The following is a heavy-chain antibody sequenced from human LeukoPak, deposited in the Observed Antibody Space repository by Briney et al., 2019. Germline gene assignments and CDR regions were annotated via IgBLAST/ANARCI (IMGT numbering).Heavy chain of an antibody. J-gene: IGHJ4*02. CDR1: GFTFSSYW. V-gene: IGHV3-74*01. CDR3: SSQPAALGDDF. Sequence: GGSLRLSCADSGFTFSSYWMHWVRQGPGKGLVWVSRINSDGSSRSYADSVKGRFTISRDSAKKTVYLQMNSLRAEDTALYYCSSQPAALGDDFWGQGILVTVSS. CDR2: INSDGSSR. D-gene: IGHD2-2*01.